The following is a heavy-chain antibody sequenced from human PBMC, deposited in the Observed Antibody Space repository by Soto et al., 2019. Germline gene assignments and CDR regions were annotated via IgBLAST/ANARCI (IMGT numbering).Heavy chain of an antibody. Sequence: LSLTCTVSGGSISSGGYYWSWIRQHPGKGLEWIGYIYYSGSTYYNPSLKSRVTISVDTSKNQFSLKLSSVTAADTAVYYCARVDISGYFDYWGQGTLVTVSS. D-gene: IGHD3-22*01. V-gene: IGHV4-31*03. J-gene: IGHJ4*02. CDR2: IYYSGST. CDR1: GGSISSGGYY. CDR3: ARVDISGYFDY.